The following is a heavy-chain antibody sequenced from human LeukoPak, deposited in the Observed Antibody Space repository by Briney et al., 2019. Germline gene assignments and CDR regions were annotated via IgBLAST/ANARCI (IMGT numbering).Heavy chain of an antibody. D-gene: IGHD3-22*01. CDR2: IKQGGGEI. V-gene: IGHV3-7*03. J-gene: IGHJ4*02. CDR1: GFTFSSYS. Sequence: GGSLRLSCAASGFTFSSYSMNWVRQAPGKGLEWVANIKQGGGEIYYVDSVKGRFTISRDNAKNSLYLQMNSLRAEDTAVNYCARDKGDYDTSGSLFVFGGQGTLVTVSS. CDR3: ARDKGDYDTSGSLFVF.